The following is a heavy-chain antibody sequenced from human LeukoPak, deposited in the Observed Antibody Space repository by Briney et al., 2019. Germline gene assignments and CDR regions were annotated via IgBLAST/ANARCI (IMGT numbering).Heavy chain of an antibody. V-gene: IGHV3-23*01. CDR3: AKADGSYKTLIVY. D-gene: IGHD3-10*01. CDR2: ISGSGGST. Sequence: PGGSLRLSCAASGFTFTICAMNWVRQAPGKGLEWVSGISGSGGSTYYADSVKGRSTISRDSSKNTVYLQMNSLRAEDTAVYYCAKADGSYKTLIVYWGQGTLVTVSS. CDR1: GFTFTICA. J-gene: IGHJ4*02.